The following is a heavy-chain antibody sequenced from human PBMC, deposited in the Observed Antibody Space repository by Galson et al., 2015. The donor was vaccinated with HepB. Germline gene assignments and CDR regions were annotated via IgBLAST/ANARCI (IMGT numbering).Heavy chain of an antibody. CDR2: ISGSGGST. CDR1: GFTFSSYA. CDR3: AKDHGSGSYYGY. Sequence: SLRLSCAASGFTFSSYAMSWVRQAPGKGLEWVSAISGSGGSTYYADSVKGRFTISRDNSKNTLYLQMNSLRAEDTAVYYCAKDHGSGSYYGYWGQGTLVTVSS. V-gene: IGHV3-23*01. D-gene: IGHD3-10*01. J-gene: IGHJ4*02.